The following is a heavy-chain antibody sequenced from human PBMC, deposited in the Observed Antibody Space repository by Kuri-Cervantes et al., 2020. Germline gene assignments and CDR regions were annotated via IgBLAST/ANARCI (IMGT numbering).Heavy chain of an antibody. J-gene: IGHJ4*02. CDR1: GFTFSSYA. Sequence: GGSLRLSCAASGFTFSSYAMSWVRQAPGKGLEWVSAISASGGNTYYADSVKGRFTISRDNAKNSLYLQMNSLRAEDTAVYYCARGYSSGWSWGWGDFDYWGQGTLVTVSS. CDR3: ARGYSSGWSWGWGDFDY. D-gene: IGHD6-19*01. CDR2: ISASGGNT. V-gene: IGHV3-23*01.